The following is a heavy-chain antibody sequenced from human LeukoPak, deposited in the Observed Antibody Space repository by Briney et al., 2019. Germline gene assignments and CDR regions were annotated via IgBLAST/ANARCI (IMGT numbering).Heavy chain of an antibody. J-gene: IGHJ3*02. CDR2: ISPSGGST. CDR1: GYTFTNYY. Sequence: ASVTVSCKASGYTFTNYYMHWVRQAPGQGLEWMAIISPSGGSTSYAQNFQGRVTMTRDASTTTVYVELSSLTSEDTAVYYCARGIVGASVAFDIWGQGTMVTVSS. D-gene: IGHD1-26*01. CDR3: ARGIVGASVAFDI. V-gene: IGHV1-46*01.